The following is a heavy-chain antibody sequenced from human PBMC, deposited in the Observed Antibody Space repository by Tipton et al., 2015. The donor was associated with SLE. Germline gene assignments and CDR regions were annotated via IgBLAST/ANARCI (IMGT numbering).Heavy chain of an antibody. CDR2: IYHSGYT. J-gene: IGHJ4*02. CDR3: ARGRIYDNSDYPYYFDY. CDR1: GYSISTGYY. Sequence: GLVKPSETLSLTCTVSGYSISTGYYWGCIRQPPGKGLEWIGIIYHSGYTYYNPSLKSRVTMSVDTSENQFSLKLSSVTASDTAVYYCARGRIYDNSDYPYYFDYWGQGTLLTVSS. D-gene: IGHD3-22*01. V-gene: IGHV4-38-2*02.